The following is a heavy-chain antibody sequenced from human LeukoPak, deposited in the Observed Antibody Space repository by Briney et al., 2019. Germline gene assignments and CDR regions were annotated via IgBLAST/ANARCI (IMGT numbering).Heavy chain of an antibody. D-gene: IGHD2-2*01. CDR3: ARDQPGRDNWFDP. V-gene: IGHV3-48*02. CDR1: GFTFNTYS. J-gene: IGHJ5*02. Sequence: GGSLRLSCAASGFTFNTYSMNWIRQAPGKGLEWLSYISSSSGTIYYADSVKGRFAVSRDNAKNSVCLQMNSLRDDDTAVYYCARDQPGRDNWFDPWGQGTLVTVSS. CDR2: ISSSSGTI.